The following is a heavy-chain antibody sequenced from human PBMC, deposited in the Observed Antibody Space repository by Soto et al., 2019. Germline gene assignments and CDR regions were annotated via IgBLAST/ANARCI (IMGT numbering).Heavy chain of an antibody. D-gene: IGHD5-18*01. J-gene: IGHJ4*02. V-gene: IGHV3-15*01. Sequence: GGSLRLSCAASGFTFSNTWMSWVRQAPGKGLEWFGHIIRKTDVGTTDYAAPVKGRFTNSRDDSKNTLDLQMNSLKTEDTGVYYCTTEIPSEYSFVYWGQGTLVTVSS. CDR3: TTEIPSEYSFVY. CDR1: GFTFSNTW. CDR2: IIRKTDVGTT.